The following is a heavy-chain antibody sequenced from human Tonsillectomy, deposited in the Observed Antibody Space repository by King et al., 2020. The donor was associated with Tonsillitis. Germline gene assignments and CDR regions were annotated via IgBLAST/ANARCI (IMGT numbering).Heavy chain of an antibody. CDR1: GFNFNNYW. CDR3: ARDEGFWSGSDY. CDR2: IKEDGSEK. D-gene: IGHD3-3*01. V-gene: IGHV3-7*01. Sequence: QLVQSGGGLVQPGGSLRLSCAASGFNFNNYWMSWVRQAPGKGLEWVGNIKEDGSEKYYVESVKGRFTISRDNAKNSLFLQMNSLRLEDTAVYYCARDEGFWSGSDYWGQGTLVTVSS. J-gene: IGHJ4*02.